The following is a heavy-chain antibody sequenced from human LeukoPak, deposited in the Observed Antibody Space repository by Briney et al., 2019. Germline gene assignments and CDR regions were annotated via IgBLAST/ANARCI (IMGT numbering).Heavy chain of an antibody. CDR2: IYYSGST. V-gene: IGHV4-59*01. CDR3: ARHKGGSYATRLFDY. D-gene: IGHD1-26*01. Sequence: SETLSLTCTVSGGSISSYYWSWIRQPPGKGLEWIRYIYYSGSTNYNPSLKSRVTISVDTSKNQFSLKLSSVTAADTAVYYCARHKGGSYATRLFDYWGQGTLVTVSS. J-gene: IGHJ4*02. CDR1: GGSISSYY.